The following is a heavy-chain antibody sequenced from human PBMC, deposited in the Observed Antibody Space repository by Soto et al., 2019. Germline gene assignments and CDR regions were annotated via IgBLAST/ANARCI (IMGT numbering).Heavy chain of an antibody. CDR1: GGTFSSYT. V-gene: IGHV1-69*08. CDR3: ARDRDGYNHYYYGMDV. CDR2: IIPILSIA. D-gene: IGHD5-12*01. J-gene: IGHJ6*02. Sequence: QVQLVQSGAEVKKPGSSVKVSCKASGGTFSSYTISWVRQAPGQGLEWMGRIIPILSIANYAQKFQGRVTITADKSTSTAYMELSSLRSEDTAVYYCARDRDGYNHYYYGMDVWGQGTTVTVSS.